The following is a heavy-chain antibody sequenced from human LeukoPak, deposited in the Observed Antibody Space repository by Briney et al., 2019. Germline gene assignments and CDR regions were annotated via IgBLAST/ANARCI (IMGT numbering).Heavy chain of an antibody. CDR1: GGSVSSSNYY. J-gene: IGHJ4*02. V-gene: IGHV4-39*01. CDR2: IYYSGNT. Sequence: PSETLSLTCTVSGGSVSSSNYYWGWIRQPPGKGLEWVGSIYYSGNTYYNPPLKSRVTISIDTSKNHFSLKLSSVTAADTAVYYCARHISFGVVSFDYWGQGTLVTVSS. D-gene: IGHD3-3*01. CDR3: ARHISFGVVSFDY.